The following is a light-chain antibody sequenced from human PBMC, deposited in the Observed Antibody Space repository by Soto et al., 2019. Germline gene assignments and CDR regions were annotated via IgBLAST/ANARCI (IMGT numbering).Light chain of an antibody. J-gene: IGLJ2*01. V-gene: IGLV3-21*04. Sequence: SYELTQPPSVSVAPGKTARITCGGNNIGSKSVHWYQQKPGQAPVLVIYYDCDRPSGIPERFSGSNSGNTATLTISRVEAGDEADYYCQVWDSSSEYVVFGGGTKLTVL. CDR3: QVWDSSSEYVV. CDR1: NIGSKS. CDR2: YDC.